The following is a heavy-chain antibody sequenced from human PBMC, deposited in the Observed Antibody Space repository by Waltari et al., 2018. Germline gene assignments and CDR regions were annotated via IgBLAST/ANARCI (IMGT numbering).Heavy chain of an antibody. CDR3: ASSLYGDYTQIWGRVFDY. D-gene: IGHD4-17*01. CDR1: GFTFRSYA. Sequence: VQLLESGGGLVQSGGSLRLSCAASGFTFRSYAMNWVRQAPGKGVEWVSVISGSGGSTDYADSVKGRFIISRDNSKNTLYLQMNNLRVEDTAVYYCASSLYGDYTQIWGRVFDYWGQGTLVTVSS. J-gene: IGHJ4*02. V-gene: IGHV3-23*01. CDR2: ISGSGGST.